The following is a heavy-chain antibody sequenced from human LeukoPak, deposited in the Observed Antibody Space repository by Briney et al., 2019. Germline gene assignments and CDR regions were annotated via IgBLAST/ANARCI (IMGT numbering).Heavy chain of an antibody. V-gene: IGHV3-23*01. CDR2: ISGSGGST. CDR3: AKDRSSSWNCFDP. Sequence: GGSLRLSCVASGFTFTTYAMYWVRQAPGKGLEWVSSISGSGGSTYYADSVKGRFTISRDNSKNTLYLQMNGLRAEDTALYYCAKDRSSSWNCFDPWGQGTLVPVSS. D-gene: IGHD6-13*01. J-gene: IGHJ5*02. CDR1: GFTFTTYA.